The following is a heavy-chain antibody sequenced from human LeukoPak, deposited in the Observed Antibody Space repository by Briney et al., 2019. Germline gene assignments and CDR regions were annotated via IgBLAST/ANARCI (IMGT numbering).Heavy chain of an antibody. CDR2: IKQDGSEK. Sequence: GGSLRLSCAASEFTFSSYWMSWVRQAPGKGLEWVASIKQDGSEKYYVDSVKGRFTISRDNSKNTLYLQMNSLRAEDTAVYYCAKDHVGAHRYYFDYWGQGTLVTVSS. D-gene: IGHD1-26*01. J-gene: IGHJ4*02. CDR3: AKDHVGAHRYYFDY. V-gene: IGHV3-7*01. CDR1: EFTFSSYW.